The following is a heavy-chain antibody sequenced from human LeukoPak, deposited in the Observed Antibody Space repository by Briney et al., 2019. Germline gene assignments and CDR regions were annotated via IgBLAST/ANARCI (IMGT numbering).Heavy chain of an antibody. CDR2: INSDQSRP. CDR1: GFALRSYW. Sequence: PGRSLRLSCAASGFALRSYWMHWVRQAPGKGLVWVSRINSDQSRPGHADSVKGRFTISRDNAKNTLYLQINSRRPEDTALYYWARESPGGYDIFDYWGQGTRVSVSS. V-gene: IGHV3-74*01. J-gene: IGHJ4*02. D-gene: IGHD5-12*01. CDR3: ARESPGGYDIFDY.